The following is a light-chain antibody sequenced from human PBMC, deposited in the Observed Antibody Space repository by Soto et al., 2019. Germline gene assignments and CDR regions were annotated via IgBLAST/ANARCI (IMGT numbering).Light chain of an antibody. Sequence: QAVVTQPPSVSGAPGQRVTISCTGSSSNIGANYDVHWYQQLPGTAPKLLIYGNSNRPSGVPDRFSGSKSGTSASLAITGLQAEDEADYYCQSYDSRLSGSVFGGGTQLTVL. J-gene: IGLJ7*01. CDR1: SSNIGANYD. CDR3: QSYDSRLSGSV. CDR2: GNS. V-gene: IGLV1-40*01.